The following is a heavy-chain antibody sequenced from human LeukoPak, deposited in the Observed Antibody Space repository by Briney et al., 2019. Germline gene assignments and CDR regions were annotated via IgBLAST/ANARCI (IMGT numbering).Heavy chain of an antibody. CDR3: AELGITMIGGV. D-gene: IGHD3-10*02. Sequence: GGSLRLSCAASGFTLSNYNMNWVRQAPGKGLEWVSYNSTSSITKYYADSVKGRFTISRDNARNSLYLQMNSLRAEDTAVYYCAELGITMIGGVWGKGTTVTISS. V-gene: IGHV3-48*01. CDR1: GFTLSNYN. CDR2: NSTSSITK. J-gene: IGHJ6*04.